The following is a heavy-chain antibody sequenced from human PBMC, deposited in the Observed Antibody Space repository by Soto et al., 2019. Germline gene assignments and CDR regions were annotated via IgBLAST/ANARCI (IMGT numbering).Heavy chain of an antibody. Sequence: PGASLKISCQCSGYTFSTFWIGWVRQLPGKGLEWMGIIYPGDHETRSSPSFHGKVTISADRSSNTAYLQWNSLEASDTAFYFCARSPRSSPYFDYWGQGAMVTVSS. CDR3: ARSPRSSPYFDY. CDR1: GYTFSTFW. V-gene: IGHV5-51*01. J-gene: IGHJ4*02. D-gene: IGHD6-13*01. CDR2: IYPGDHET.